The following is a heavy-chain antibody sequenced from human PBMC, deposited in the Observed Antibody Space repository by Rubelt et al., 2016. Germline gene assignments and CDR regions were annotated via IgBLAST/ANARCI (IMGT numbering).Heavy chain of an antibody. CDR3: TTGQYSSGCDY. D-gene: IGHD6-19*01. Sequence: QVQLVQSGAEVKKPGASVKVSCKVSGYTFTELSMHWVRQAPGQGLECMGGFDPEDGETIYEQRFQGRVTMTEDTSTDTAYMELSSLRSEDTAVYYCTTGQYSSGCDYWGQGTLVTVSS. V-gene: IGHV1-24*01. CDR2: FDPEDGET. CDR1: GYTFTELS. J-gene: IGHJ4*02.